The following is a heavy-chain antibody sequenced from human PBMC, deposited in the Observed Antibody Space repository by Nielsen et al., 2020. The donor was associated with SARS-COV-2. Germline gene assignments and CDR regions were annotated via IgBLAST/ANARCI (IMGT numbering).Heavy chain of an antibody. CDR2: IYYSGST. D-gene: IGHD6-19*01. Sequence: GSLRLSCTVSGGSISSSSYYWGWIRQPPGKGLEWIGSIYYSGSTYYNPSLKSRVTISVDTSKNQFSLKLSSVTAADTAVYYCAITYSGRPYNWFDPWGQGTRVTVAS. V-gene: IGHV4-39*01. CDR3: AITYSGRPYNWFDP. CDR1: GGSISSSSYY. J-gene: IGHJ5*02.